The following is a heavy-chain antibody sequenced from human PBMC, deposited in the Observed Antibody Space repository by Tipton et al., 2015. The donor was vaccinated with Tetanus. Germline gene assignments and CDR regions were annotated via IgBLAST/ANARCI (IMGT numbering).Heavy chain of an antibody. Sequence: TPSLTCTVSGDSISRGGYFWKWIRQRPGKGPGGIGYIYYSGDTYYNPSLKSRVSMSVDTSKNQFSLNLNSVTAADTAVYYCARDQGGGRVVRLNWLDPWGQGTLVTVSS. J-gene: IGHJ5*02. D-gene: IGHD6-6*01. CDR1: GDSISRGGYF. CDR3: ARDQGGGRVVRLNWLDP. V-gene: IGHV4-31*03. CDR2: IYYSGDT.